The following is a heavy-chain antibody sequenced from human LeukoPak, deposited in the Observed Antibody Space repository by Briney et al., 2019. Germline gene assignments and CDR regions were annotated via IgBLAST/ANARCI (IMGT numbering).Heavy chain of an antibody. Sequence: SETLSLTCTVSGGSISSSSYYWGWIRQPPGKGLEWIGGIYYSGSTYYNPSLKSRVTISVDTSKNQFSLKLSSVTAADTAVYYCAREFGHRLDCSSTSCPFDYWGQGTLVTVSS. CDR3: AREFGHRLDCSSTSCPFDY. J-gene: IGHJ4*02. CDR1: GGSISSSSYY. CDR2: IYYSGST. V-gene: IGHV4-39*07. D-gene: IGHD2-2*01.